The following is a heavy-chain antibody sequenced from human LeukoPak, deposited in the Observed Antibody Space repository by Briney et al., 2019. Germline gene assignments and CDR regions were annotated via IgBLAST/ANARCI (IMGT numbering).Heavy chain of an antibody. J-gene: IGHJ6*03. Sequence: SGTPSLTCTVSGGPIISYYWSWIRQSAGKGLEWIGRIYGSGITDYSPSLKSRITMSLDMSKKQFSLKLSSVTAADTAVYYCARLKYYDSTGYSPSYYMDVWGKGTSVTV. D-gene: IGHD3-22*01. V-gene: IGHV4-4*07. CDR2: IYGSGIT. CDR1: GGPIISYY. CDR3: ARLKYYDSTGYSPSYYMDV.